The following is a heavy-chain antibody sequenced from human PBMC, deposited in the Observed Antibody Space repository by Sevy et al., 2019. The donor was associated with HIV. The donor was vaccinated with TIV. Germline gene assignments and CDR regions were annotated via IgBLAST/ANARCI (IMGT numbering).Heavy chain of an antibody. J-gene: IGHJ6*02. D-gene: IGHD2-2*01. CDR1: GYTFTGYY. V-gene: IGHV1-2*06. Sequence: ASVKVSCKASGYTFTGYYMHWVRQAPGQGLEWMGRINPNSGGTNYAQKFQGRVTMTRDTSISTAYMELSRLRSDDTAVYYCATSSTSAGGMDVWGQGTTVTVSS. CDR2: INPNSGGT. CDR3: ATSSTSAGGMDV.